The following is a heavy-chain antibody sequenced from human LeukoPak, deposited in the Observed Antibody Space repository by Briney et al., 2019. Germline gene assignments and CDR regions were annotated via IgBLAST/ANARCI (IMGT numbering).Heavy chain of an antibody. CDR3: ARGHTAVAGNWFDP. CDR1: GYTFTIYG. CDR2: ISAYNGNT. V-gene: IGHV1-18*01. D-gene: IGHD6-19*01. Sequence: GASVNVSFKSSGYTFTIYGISWVRQAPGQGLEWMGWISAYNGNTNYAQKLQGRVTMTTDTSTSTAYMDLRSLRSDDTAVYYCARGHTAVAGNWFDPWGQGTLVTVSS. J-gene: IGHJ5*02.